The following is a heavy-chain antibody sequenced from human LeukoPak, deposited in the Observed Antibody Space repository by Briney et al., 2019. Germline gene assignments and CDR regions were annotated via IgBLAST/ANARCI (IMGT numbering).Heavy chain of an antibody. V-gene: IGHV3-33*08. CDR3: ARDPEMVRGVITNYYYGMDV. D-gene: IGHD3-10*01. CDR2: IWYDGSNK. J-gene: IGHJ6*04. Sequence: PGGSLRLSCAASGFTFSSWWMSWVRQAPGKGLEWVAVIWYDGSNKYYADSVKGRFTISRDNSKNTLYLQMNSLRAEDTAVYYCARDPEMVRGVITNYYYGMDVWGKGTTVTVSS. CDR1: GFTFSSWW.